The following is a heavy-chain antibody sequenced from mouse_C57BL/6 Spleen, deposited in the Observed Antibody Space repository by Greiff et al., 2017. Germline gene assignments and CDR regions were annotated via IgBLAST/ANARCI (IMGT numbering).Heavy chain of an antibody. CDR1: GFTFTSYW. CDR2: IHPNSGST. V-gene: IGHV1-64*01. J-gene: IGHJ2*01. CDR3: ARSGDGYSFDY. Sequence: VQLQQPGAELVKPGASVKLSCTASGFTFTSYWMHWVKQRPGQGLEWIGMIHPNSGSTNYNAKFQSKATLTVDKSSSTAYLQLSSLTSEDSAVYCCARSGDGYSFDYWGQGTTLTVSS. D-gene: IGHD2-3*01.